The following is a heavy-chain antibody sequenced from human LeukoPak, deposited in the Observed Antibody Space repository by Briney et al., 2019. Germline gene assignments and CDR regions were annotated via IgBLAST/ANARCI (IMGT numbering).Heavy chain of an antibody. CDR1: GGSISSSSYY. D-gene: IGHD5-24*01. J-gene: IGHJ4*02. Sequence: PSETLSLTCTVSGGSISSSSYYWGWIRQPPGEGLEWIGTIYYSGSTYYNPSLKTRVTISVDTSKNQLSLKLSSVTAADTAVYYCARDGYNPIDYWGQGTLVTVSS. CDR3: ARDGYNPIDY. V-gene: IGHV4-39*02. CDR2: IYYSGST.